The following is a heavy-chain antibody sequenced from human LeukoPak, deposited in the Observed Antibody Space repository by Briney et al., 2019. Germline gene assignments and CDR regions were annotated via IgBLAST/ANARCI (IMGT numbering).Heavy chain of an antibody. CDR1: RFTLSNYW. CDR3: AREGYDILTGPRYRPWYFDL. D-gene: IGHD3-9*01. V-gene: IGHV3-7*01. CDR2: IKQDGSET. J-gene: IGHJ2*01. Sequence: PGGSLRLSCAASRFTLSNYWMSWVRQAPGKGLEWVANIKQDGSETYYVDSVKGRFTISRDSAKNSLYLQMNSLRAEDTAVYYCAREGYDILTGPRYRPWYFDLWGRGTLVTVSS.